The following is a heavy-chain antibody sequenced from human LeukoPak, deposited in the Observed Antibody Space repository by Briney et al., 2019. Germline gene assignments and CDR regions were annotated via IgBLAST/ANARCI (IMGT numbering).Heavy chain of an antibody. V-gene: IGHV3-23*01. CDR2: ISGSGGST. CDR3: AKSHYDILTGQDSWYYYYGMDV. CDR1: GFTFSSYA. D-gene: IGHD3-9*01. Sequence: PGGSLRLSCAASGFTFSSYAMSWVRQAPGKGLEWVSAISGSGGSTYYADSVKGRFTISRDNSKNTLYLQMNSLRAEDTAVYYCAKSHYDILTGQDSWYYYYGMDVWGQGTTVTVSS. J-gene: IGHJ6*02.